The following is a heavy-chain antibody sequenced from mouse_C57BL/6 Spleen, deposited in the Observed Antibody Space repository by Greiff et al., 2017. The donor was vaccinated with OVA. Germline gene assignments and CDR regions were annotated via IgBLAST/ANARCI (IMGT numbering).Heavy chain of an antibody. D-gene: IGHD2-1*01. V-gene: IGHV2-3*01. CDR1: GFSLTSYG. CDR3: AQDGGNYNWYCGV. CDR2: IWGAGST. J-gene: IGHJ1*03. Sequence: VKLMESGPGLVAPSQSLSITCTVSGFSLTSYGVSWVRQPPGKGLEWLGVIWGAGSTTYHSALISRLSISKDNSTSQVFLKLNSLQTDDTATYYGAQDGGNYNWYCGVWGTGTTVTVSS.